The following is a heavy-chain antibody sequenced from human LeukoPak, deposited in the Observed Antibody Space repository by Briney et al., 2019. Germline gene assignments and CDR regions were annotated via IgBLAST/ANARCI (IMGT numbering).Heavy chain of an antibody. V-gene: IGHV4-39*01. CDR2: INSGGST. D-gene: IGHD6-6*01. Sequence: PSETLSLTCTVSGGSISGTSYYWGWIRQPPGKGLEWIGSINSGGSTYYNPSLKSRVTISVDTSNNQSSLKLSSVTAADTAVYYCASSPDYYYYMDVWGKGTTVTISS. CDR3: ASSPDYYYYMDV. J-gene: IGHJ6*03. CDR1: GGSISGTSYY.